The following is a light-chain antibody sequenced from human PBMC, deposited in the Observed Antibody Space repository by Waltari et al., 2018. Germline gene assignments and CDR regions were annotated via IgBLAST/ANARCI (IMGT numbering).Light chain of an antibody. Sequence: DIRMTQSPSTLSASAGDRVIISCRASQRISKWLAWYQQKPGKAHKRLIYEASTLQSGVPSRFSGTGSGTDFTLTISSLQPDDFATYYCQQYNSYSLLTFGGGTKVEIK. V-gene: IGKV1-5*03. CDR2: EAS. CDR3: QQYNSYSLLT. CDR1: QRISKW. J-gene: IGKJ4*01.